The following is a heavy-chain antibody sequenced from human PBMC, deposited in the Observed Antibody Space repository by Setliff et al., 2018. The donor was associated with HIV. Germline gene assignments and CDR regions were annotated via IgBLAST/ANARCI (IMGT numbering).Heavy chain of an antibody. J-gene: IGHJ6*03. CDR3: ARGAYGGNPHYYYYMDV. D-gene: IGHD4-17*01. Sequence: TLSLTCTVSGGSISSGSYYWSWIRQPAGKGLEWIGHIYISGSANYNPSLKSRVTISVDTSKNQFSLKLSSVTAADTAVYYCARGAYGGNPHYYYYMDVWGKGTTVTSP. CDR2: IYISGSA. CDR1: GGSISSGSYY. V-gene: IGHV4-61*09.